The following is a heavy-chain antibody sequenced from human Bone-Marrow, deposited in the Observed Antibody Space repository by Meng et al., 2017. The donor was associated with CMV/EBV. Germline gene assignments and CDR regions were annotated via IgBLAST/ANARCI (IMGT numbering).Heavy chain of an antibody. CDR2: ISSSGSTI. Sequence: LSLTCAASGFTFSSYEMNWVRQAPGKGLEWVSYISSSGSTIYHADSVKGRFTISRDNAKNSLYLQMNSLRAEDTAVYYCASFQWTDYYFDYWGQGTLVTVSS. CDR1: GFTFSSYE. J-gene: IGHJ4*02. D-gene: IGHD2-8*01. V-gene: IGHV3-48*03. CDR3: ASFQWTDYYFDY.